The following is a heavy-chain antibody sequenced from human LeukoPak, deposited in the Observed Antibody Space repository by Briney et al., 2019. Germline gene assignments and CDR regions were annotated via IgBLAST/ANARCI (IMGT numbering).Heavy chain of an antibody. J-gene: IGHJ3*02. CDR2: IWYDGRNK. CDR3: ARDGGSSGYHDALDI. D-gene: IGHD3-22*01. Sequence: GGSLRLSCAATGFTFISYGIQWVRQAPGRGLEWVALIWYDGRNKYYADSVKGRFTISRDNSKNTLSLQLNSLRDEDTAVYYCARDGGSSGYHDALDIWGQGTMVTVSA. CDR1: GFTFISYG. V-gene: IGHV3-33*08.